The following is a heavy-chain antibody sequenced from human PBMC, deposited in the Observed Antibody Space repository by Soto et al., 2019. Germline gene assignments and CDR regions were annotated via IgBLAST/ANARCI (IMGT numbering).Heavy chain of an antibody. J-gene: IGHJ4*02. Sequence: QLQLQESGSGLVKPSQTLSLTCAVSGGSISSGGYSWSWIRQPPGKGLEWIGYIYHSGSTYYNPSLQSRVTIPVDRTKNQVSLKLSSVTAADTAVYYCARGVSHDEIDYWGQGTLVTVSS. CDR1: GGSISSGGYS. CDR3: ARGVSHDEIDY. CDR2: IYHSGST. D-gene: IGHD1-1*01. V-gene: IGHV4-30-2*01.